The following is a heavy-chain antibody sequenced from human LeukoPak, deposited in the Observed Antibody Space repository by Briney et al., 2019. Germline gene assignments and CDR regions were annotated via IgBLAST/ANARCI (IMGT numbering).Heavy chain of an antibody. Sequence: PGGSLRLSCAASGFTFSSYSMNWVRQAPGKGLEWVSSISSSSSYIYYADSVKGRFTISRDNAKNSLYLQMNSLRAEDTAVYYCARDPPSYYSYGYSDYWGQGTLVTVSS. V-gene: IGHV3-21*01. CDR1: GFTFSSYS. CDR2: ISSSSSYI. J-gene: IGHJ4*02. CDR3: ARDPPSYYSYGYSDY. D-gene: IGHD5-18*01.